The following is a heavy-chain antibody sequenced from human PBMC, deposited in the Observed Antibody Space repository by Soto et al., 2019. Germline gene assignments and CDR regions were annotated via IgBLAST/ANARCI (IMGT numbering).Heavy chain of an antibody. Sequence: QVQLVQSGAEVKKPGASVKVSCKASGYTFTSFHISWVRQAPGRGLEWMGWISAYNGNTNHAQNLQGRVAMTADTSTSTAYMGLRGLRSDVTAMYYCARDSPAIASWGQGTLVTVSS. D-gene: IGHD3-3*02. CDR2: ISAYNGNT. CDR1: GYTFTSFH. CDR3: ARDSPAIAS. J-gene: IGHJ5*02. V-gene: IGHV1-18*01.